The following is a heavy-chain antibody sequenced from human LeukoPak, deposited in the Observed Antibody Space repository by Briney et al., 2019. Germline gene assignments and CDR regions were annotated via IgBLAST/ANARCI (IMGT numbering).Heavy chain of an antibody. CDR2: ISSNGGST. J-gene: IGHJ4*02. CDR3: ASIAA. V-gene: IGHV3-64*01. CDR1: GFTFSSYA. D-gene: IGHD6-6*01. Sequence: GGSLRLSCAASGFTFSSYAMHWVRQAPGKGLEYVSAISSNGGSTYYANSVKGRFTISRDNSKNTLYLQKGSLRAEDMAVYYCASIAAWGQGTLVTVSS.